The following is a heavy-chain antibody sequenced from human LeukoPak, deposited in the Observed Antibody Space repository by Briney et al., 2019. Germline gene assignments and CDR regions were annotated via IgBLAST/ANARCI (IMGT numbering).Heavy chain of an antibody. CDR3: AKSVLYLDYYDSSGYSRVY. CDR1: GFTFSSYA. D-gene: IGHD3-22*01. J-gene: IGHJ4*02. Sequence: GGSLRLSCAASGFTFSSYAMSWVRQAPGKGLEWVSAISGSGGSTYYADSVKGRFTISRDNSKNTLYLQMNSLRAEDTAVYYRAKSVLYLDYYDSSGYSRVYWGQGTLVTVSS. CDR2: ISGSGGST. V-gene: IGHV3-23*01.